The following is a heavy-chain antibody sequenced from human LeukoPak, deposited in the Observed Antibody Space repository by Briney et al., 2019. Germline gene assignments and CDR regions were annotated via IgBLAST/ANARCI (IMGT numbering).Heavy chain of an antibody. V-gene: IGHV3-15*01. CDR2: IKSKNDGETT. CDR1: GFIFNKAW. Sequence: GGSLRLSCAASGFIFNKAWMNWVRQAPGKGPEWVGRIKSKNDGETTNYGAPVKGRFTISRDDSKNTLYLQMNSLKTDDTAIYYCTPVMVEDRGFWGQGTLVTVSS. J-gene: IGHJ4*02. D-gene: IGHD2-15*01. CDR3: TPVMVEDRGF.